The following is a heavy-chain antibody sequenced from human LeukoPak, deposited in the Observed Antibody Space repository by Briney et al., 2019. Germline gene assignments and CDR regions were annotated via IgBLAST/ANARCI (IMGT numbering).Heavy chain of an antibody. CDR3: ARESGKFDY. D-gene: IGHD1-14*01. Sequence: GGSLRLSCVASGLPIADFAMHWVRRAPGKGLEWVSLISGDGVSTFYADSVKGRFSISRDNSKNSLSLEMNSLRTEDTAMYYCARESGKFDYWGQGTLVAVSS. J-gene: IGHJ4*02. V-gene: IGHV3-43*02. CDR2: ISGDGVST. CDR1: GLPIADFA.